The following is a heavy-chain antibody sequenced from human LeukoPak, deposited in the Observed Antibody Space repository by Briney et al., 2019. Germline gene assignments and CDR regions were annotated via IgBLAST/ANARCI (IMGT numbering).Heavy chain of an antibody. CDR2: ISWNSGSI. V-gene: IGHV3-9*01. D-gene: IGHD6-6*01. Sequence: GGSLRLSCAASGFTFEDYAMHRVRHAPRHGLECVSGISWNSGSIGYADSVKGRFPISRDNAKSSLYLQMNSLRAEDTALYYCAKDMGPIAARNYFDYWGQGTLVTVSS. J-gene: IGHJ4*02. CDR3: AKDMGPIAARNYFDY. CDR1: GFTFEDYA.